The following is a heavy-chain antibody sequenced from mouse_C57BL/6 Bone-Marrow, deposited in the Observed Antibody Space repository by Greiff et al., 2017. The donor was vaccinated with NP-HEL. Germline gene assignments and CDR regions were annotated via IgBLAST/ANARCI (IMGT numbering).Heavy chain of an antibody. J-gene: IGHJ3*01. Sequence: QQSCKASGYTFTSYWMHWVKQRPIQGLEWIGNIDPSDSETHYNQKFKDKATLTVDKSSSTAYMQLSSLTSEDSAVYYCARNYGGFAYWGQGTLVTVSA. V-gene: IGHV1-52*01. D-gene: IGHD1-1*01. CDR3: ARNYGGFAY. CDR1: GYTFTSYW. CDR2: IDPSDSET.